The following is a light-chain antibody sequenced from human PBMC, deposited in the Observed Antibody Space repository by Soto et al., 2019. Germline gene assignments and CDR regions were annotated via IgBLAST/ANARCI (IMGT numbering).Light chain of an antibody. V-gene: IGLV2-8*01. CDR1: SSDVGGYNY. CDR3: SSYEGSNNYV. CDR2: EGS. J-gene: IGLJ1*01. Sequence: SVLTXPPSPSGSPGQSLSISCTGTSSDVGGYNYVSWYQQHPGKAPKLMIYEGSKRPSGVPDRFSGSKSGNTASLTVSGLQAEDEADYYCSSYEGSNNYVFGTGTKVTVL.